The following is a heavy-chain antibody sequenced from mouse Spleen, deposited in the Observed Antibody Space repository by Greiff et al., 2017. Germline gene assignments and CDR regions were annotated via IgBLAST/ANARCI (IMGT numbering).Heavy chain of an antibody. D-gene: IGHD2-2*01. CDR2: ISYDGSN. Sequence: VQLQQSGPGLVKPSQSLSLTCSVTGYSITSGYYWNWIRQFPGNKLEWMGYISYDGSNNYNPSLKNRISITRDTSKNQFFLKLNSVTTEDTATYYCARDGYPENWFAYWGQGTLVTVSA. J-gene: IGHJ3*01. CDR1: GYSITSGYY. CDR3: ARDGYPENWFAY. V-gene: IGHV3-6*01.